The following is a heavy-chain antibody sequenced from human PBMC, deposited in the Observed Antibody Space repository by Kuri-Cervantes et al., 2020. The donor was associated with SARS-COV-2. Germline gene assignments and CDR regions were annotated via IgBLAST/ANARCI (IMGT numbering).Heavy chain of an antibody. CDR1: GYTFTGYY. D-gene: IGHD3-10*01. CDR2: INPNNGGT. Sequence: ASVKVSCKASGYTFTGYYIYWVRQAPGQGLEWMGWINPNNGGTNYAQKFQGWVTMTRDTSLSISYMELSRLTSDDTAVYYCARGEGSRGLMVVLGWRGAGRLDFWGQGTLVTVSS. V-gene: IGHV1-2*04. CDR3: ARGEGSRGLMVVLGWRGAGRLDF. J-gene: IGHJ4*02.